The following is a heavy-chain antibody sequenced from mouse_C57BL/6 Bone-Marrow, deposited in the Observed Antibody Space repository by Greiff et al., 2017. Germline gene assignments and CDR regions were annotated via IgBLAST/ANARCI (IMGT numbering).Heavy chain of an antibody. CDR3: ARPSYDSKKGYYFDY. V-gene: IGHV1-69*01. D-gene: IGHD2-5*01. CDR2: IDPSDSYT. Sequence: VKLSCKASGYTFTSYWMHWVKQRPGQGLEWIGEIDPSDSYTNYNQKFKGKSTLTVDKSSSTAYMQLSSLTSEDSAVYYCARPSYDSKKGYYFDYWGQGTTLTVSS. CDR1: GYTFTSYW. J-gene: IGHJ2*01.